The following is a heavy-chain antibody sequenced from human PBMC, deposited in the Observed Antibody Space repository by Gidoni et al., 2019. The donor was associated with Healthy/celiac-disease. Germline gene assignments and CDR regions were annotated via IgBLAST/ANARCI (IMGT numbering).Heavy chain of an antibody. CDR1: GYSFTSYW. CDR3: ARFDRCYRPTAAFDI. CDR2: IYPGDSDT. V-gene: IGHV5-51*01. D-gene: IGHD2-15*01. Sequence: DVQLVQSGAEVNKSGGSQKIYRQGSGYSFTSYWIGWVREMPGKGLEWMGVIYPGDSDTRYSPSLQGQVTISADKSIRTSYLQWSSLKASDTAIYYCARFDRCYRPTAAFDIWGQGTMVTVSS. J-gene: IGHJ3*02.